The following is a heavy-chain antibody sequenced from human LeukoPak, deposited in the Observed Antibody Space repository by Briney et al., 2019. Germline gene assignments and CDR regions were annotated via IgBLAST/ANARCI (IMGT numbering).Heavy chain of an antibody. Sequence: ASVKVSCTASGYTFTGYYMHWVRQAPGQGLEWMGWINPNSGNTGYAQKFQGRVTMTRNTSISTAYMELSSLRSEDTAVYYCARGFVSYFDYWGQGTLVTVSS. CDR2: INPNSGNT. CDR3: ARGFVSYFDY. V-gene: IGHV1-8*02. CDR1: GYTFTGYY. J-gene: IGHJ4*02.